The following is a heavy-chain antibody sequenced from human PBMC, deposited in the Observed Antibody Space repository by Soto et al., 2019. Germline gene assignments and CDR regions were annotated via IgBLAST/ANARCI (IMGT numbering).Heavy chain of an antibody. V-gene: IGHV4-61*01. CDR3: ASYLWFGEPRYFDY. D-gene: IGHD3-10*01. Sequence: SETLSLTCTVSGGSVSSGNYYWSWIRQPPGKGLEWIGYIYYSGSTNYNPSLKSRVTISVDTSKNQFSLKLSSVTAADTAVYYCASYLWFGEPRYFDYWGQGTLVTVSS. CDR1: GGSVSSGNYY. CDR2: IYYSGST. J-gene: IGHJ4*02.